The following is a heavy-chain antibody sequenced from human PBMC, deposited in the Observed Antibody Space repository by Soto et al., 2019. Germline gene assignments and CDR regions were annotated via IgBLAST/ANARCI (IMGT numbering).Heavy chain of an antibody. Sequence: QITLKESGPTLVKPTQTLTLTCTFSGFSLSTSGVGVGWIRRPPGKALEGLALIYWVDDKRYSPSLKSRLTIPKDTSKNQEVLTMTNMDPVDTATYYCAQAVTTVTSPVFDSWGQGTLVTGSS. CDR1: GFSLSTSGVG. V-gene: IGHV2-5*02. D-gene: IGHD4-17*01. CDR2: IYWVDDK. CDR3: AQAVTTVTSPVFDS. J-gene: IGHJ4*02.